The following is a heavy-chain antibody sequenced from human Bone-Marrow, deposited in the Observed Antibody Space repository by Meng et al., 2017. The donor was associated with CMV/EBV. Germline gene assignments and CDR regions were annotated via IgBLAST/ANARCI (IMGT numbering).Heavy chain of an antibody. CDR2: IDWDDDK. CDR3: ARPSGGSTYFAY. J-gene: IGHJ4*02. CDR1: GFSLGTSGMR. D-gene: IGHD6-13*01. Sequence: SGPTLVKPPQILTLTCTFSGFSLGTSGMRVSWIRQPPGKALEWLARIDWDDDKFYSTSLKSRLSISKDTSKNQVVLTMTNMDPVDTATYHCARPSGGSTYFAYWGQGNLVHVSS. V-gene: IGHV2-70D*14.